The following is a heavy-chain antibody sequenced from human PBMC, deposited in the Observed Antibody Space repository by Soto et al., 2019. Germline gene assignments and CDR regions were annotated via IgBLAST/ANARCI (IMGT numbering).Heavy chain of an antibody. CDR2: IYYSGST. D-gene: IGHD2-2*01. Sequence: SETLSLTCTVSGGSISSGDYYWSWIRQPPGKGLEWIGYIYYSGSTYYNPSLTSRVTISLDTSKNQFSLMLASVTAADTAVYFCARVTYCRTACCSNWFDPWGQGTLVTVSS. CDR3: ARVTYCRTACCSNWFDP. J-gene: IGHJ5*02. V-gene: IGHV4-30-4*01. CDR1: GGSISSGDYY.